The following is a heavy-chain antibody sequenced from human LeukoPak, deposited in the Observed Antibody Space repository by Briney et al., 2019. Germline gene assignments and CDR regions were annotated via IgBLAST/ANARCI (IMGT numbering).Heavy chain of an antibody. CDR2: IYTSGST. V-gene: IGHV4-61*02. CDR1: GASPGSGSYC. Sequence: PSETLSLTCTVSGASPGSGSYCWGWLRHPAGKGLEWIGRIYTSGSTNYNPSLKSRVTISVDPSKNRLSLKLSSVTAADTAVYYCARATYCYDSSGYYYPNYYYYYMDVWGKGTTVTVSS. D-gene: IGHD3-22*01. J-gene: IGHJ6*03. CDR3: ARATYCYDSSGYYYPNYYYYYMDV.